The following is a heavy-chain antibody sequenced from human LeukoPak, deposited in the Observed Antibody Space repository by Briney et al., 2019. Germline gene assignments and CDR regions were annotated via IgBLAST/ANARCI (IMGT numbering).Heavy chain of an antibody. J-gene: IGHJ4*02. V-gene: IGHV3-23*01. Sequence: PGGSLRLSCAASGFIFDEYAMHWVRQAPGKGLEWVSAISGSGGSTYYADSVKGRFTISRDNSKNTLYLQMNSLRAEDTAVYYCAKAVYYYDSSGYYYFDYWGQGTLVTVSS. CDR2: ISGSGGST. D-gene: IGHD3-22*01. CDR3: AKAVYYYDSSGYYYFDY. CDR1: GFIFDEYA.